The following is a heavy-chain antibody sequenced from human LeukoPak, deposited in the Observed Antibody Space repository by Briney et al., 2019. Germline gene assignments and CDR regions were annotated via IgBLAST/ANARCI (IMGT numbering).Heavy chain of an antibody. CDR2: IYYSGNT. J-gene: IGHJ4*02. V-gene: IGHV4-39*01. CDR3: ARLMTGYYGDNRQADY. D-gene: IGHD4-23*01. Sequence: SETLSLTCTVSGGSIRSSSYYWGWIRQPLGKGLEWIGSIYYSGNTYYNPSLKSRVTISADTSKNQFSLKLSSVTAADTAVYYCARLMTGYYGDNRQADYWGQGTLVTVSS. CDR1: GGSIRSSSYY.